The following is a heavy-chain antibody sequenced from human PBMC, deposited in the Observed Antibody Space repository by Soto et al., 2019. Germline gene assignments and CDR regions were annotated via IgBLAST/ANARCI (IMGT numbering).Heavy chain of an antibody. CDR1: GFTFSSYS. D-gene: IGHD3-3*01. CDR2: ISSSSSYI. V-gene: IGHV3-21*01. J-gene: IGHJ6*02. CDR3: ARDNYDFWSGYYTSVDYYGMDV. Sequence: GGSLRLSCAASGFTFSSYSMNWVRQAPGKVLEWVSSISSSSSYIYYADSVKGRFTISRENAKNSLYLQMNSLRAEDTAVYYCARDNYDFWSGYYTSVDYYGMDVWGQGTTVTVSS.